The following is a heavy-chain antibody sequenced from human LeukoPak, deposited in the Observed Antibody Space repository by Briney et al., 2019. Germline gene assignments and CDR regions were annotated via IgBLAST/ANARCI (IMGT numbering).Heavy chain of an antibody. D-gene: IGHD4-11*01. V-gene: IGHV4-59*01. J-gene: IGHJ5*02. CDR3: ARTVSNSGYWFDA. Sequence: SETPSLTCTVSGGSISSYYWSWIRQPPGKGLEWIGYIYYTGSTYYNPSLKSRVTISLDTSKSQFSLKMSFVTAADTAVYYCARTVSNSGYWFDAWGQGTPVTVSS. CDR2: IYYTGST. CDR1: GGSISSYY.